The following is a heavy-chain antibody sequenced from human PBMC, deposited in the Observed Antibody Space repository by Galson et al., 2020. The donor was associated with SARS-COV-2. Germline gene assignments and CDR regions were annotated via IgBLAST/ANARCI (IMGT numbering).Heavy chain of an antibody. V-gene: IGHV3-30*18. CDR3: AKDDPTFGGVITEN. D-gene: IGHD3-16*02. CDR2: ISYDGSNK. Sequence: GESLKISCAASGFTFSSYGMHWVRQAPGKGLEWVAVISYDGSNKYYADSVKGRFTISRDNSKNTLYLQMNSLRAEDTAVYYCAKDDPTFGGVITENWGQGTLVTVSS. CDR1: GFTFSSYG. J-gene: IGHJ4*02.